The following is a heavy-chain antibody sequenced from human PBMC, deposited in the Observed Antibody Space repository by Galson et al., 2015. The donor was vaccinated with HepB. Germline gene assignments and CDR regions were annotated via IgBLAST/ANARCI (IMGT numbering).Heavy chain of an antibody. J-gene: IGHJ4*02. Sequence: SVKVSCKASGYTFINYGISWVRQAPGQGLEWMGWISGYNGNTNYAQKLQGRVTMTTDTSTSTAYMELRSLRSDDTAVYYCARRSTNCYECFDYWGQGTLVTVSS. CDR2: ISGYNGNT. V-gene: IGHV1-18*01. D-gene: IGHD2-2*01. CDR3: ARRSTNCYECFDY. CDR1: GYTFINYG.